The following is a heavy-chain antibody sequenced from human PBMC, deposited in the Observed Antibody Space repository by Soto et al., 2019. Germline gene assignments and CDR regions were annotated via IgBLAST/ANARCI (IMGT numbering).Heavy chain of an antibody. D-gene: IGHD3-22*01. CDR3: ARDRGYYDSSGYYQDYGMDV. CDR2: VNSDGSGT. Sequence: EMQLVESGGNLVQPGGSLRLSCAASGFTFSNHWMHWVRQAPGKGLVWVSRVNSDGSGTTYADSVKGRFTISRDNAKNTLYLQMNSLRAEDTALYYCARDRGYYDSSGYYQDYGMDVWGQGTTVTVSS. CDR1: GFTFSNHW. J-gene: IGHJ6*02. V-gene: IGHV3-74*01.